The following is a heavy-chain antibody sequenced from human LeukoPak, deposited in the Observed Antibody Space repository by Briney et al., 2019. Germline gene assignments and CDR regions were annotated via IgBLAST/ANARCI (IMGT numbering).Heavy chain of an antibody. Sequence: GGSLRLSCAASGFTFSSYSMNWVRQAPGKGLEWVSSISSSSSYIYYADSVKGRFTISRDNSKNTLYLQMNSLRAEDTAVYYCAKGIKGTIVVVITPFDYWGQGTPVTVSS. CDR2: ISSSSSYI. CDR1: GFTFSSYS. CDR3: AKGIKGTIVVVITPFDY. D-gene: IGHD3-22*01. J-gene: IGHJ4*02. V-gene: IGHV3-21*04.